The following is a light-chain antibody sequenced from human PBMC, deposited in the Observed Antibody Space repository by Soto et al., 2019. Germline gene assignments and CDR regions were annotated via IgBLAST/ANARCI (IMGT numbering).Light chain of an antibody. V-gene: IGLV1-47*02. Sequence: QSVLTQPPSASGTPGQRVTISCSGSYSNVETNYVYWYQQVPGTAPKLLIYTNDQRPSGVPDRFSASKSGTSASLAISGLRSEDEADYFCSATDDSLSAWVFGGGTKLTVL. CDR2: TND. CDR3: SATDDSLSAWV. CDR1: YSNVETNY. J-gene: IGLJ3*02.